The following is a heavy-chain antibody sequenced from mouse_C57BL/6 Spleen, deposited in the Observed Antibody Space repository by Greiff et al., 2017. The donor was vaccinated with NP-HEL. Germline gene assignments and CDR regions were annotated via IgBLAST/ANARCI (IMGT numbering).Heavy chain of an antibody. CDR1: GFNITDYY. V-gene: IGHV14-2*01. D-gene: IGHD1-1*01. CDR3: ARGDYYGSSYDAMDY. CDR2: IDPEDGET. J-gene: IGHJ4*01. Sequence: EVQVVESGAELVKPGASVKLSCTASGFNITDYYMHWVKQRTEQGLEWIGRIDPEDGETKYAPKFQGKATITADTSSNTAYLQLSSLTSEDTAVYYCARGDYYGSSYDAMDYWGQGTSVTVSS.